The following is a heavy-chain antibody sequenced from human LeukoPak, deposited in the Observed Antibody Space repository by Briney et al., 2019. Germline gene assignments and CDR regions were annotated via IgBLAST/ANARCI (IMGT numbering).Heavy chain of an antibody. Sequence: PSETLSLTCTVSGGSISGHYWTWIRQPPGKGLEWIGQIHYSGKADYNPSLKTRIDISVDMSKNQMSLKVNSVTAADTAVYYCARFGVDYDMDVWGQGTAVTAS. CDR1: GGSISGHY. D-gene: IGHD3-16*01. J-gene: IGHJ6*02. V-gene: IGHV4-59*11. CDR2: IHYSGKA. CDR3: ARFGVDYDMDV.